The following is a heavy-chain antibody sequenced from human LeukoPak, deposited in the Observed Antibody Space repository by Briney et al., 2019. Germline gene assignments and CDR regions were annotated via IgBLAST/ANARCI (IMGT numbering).Heavy chain of an antibody. Sequence: SVKVSCKASVGTFSSYAISWVRQAPGQGLEWMGRIIPILGIANYAQKFQGRVTITADKSTSTAYMELSSLRSEDTAVYYCARDAPSITMVRGVTLPFDYWGQGILVTVSS. CDR1: VGTFSSYA. CDR2: IIPILGIA. J-gene: IGHJ4*02. CDR3: ARDAPSITMVRGVTLPFDY. D-gene: IGHD3-10*01. V-gene: IGHV1-69*04.